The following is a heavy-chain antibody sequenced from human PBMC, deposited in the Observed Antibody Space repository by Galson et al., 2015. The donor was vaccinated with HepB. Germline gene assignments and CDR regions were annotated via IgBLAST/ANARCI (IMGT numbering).Heavy chain of an antibody. CDR3: ARERVGWFAP. J-gene: IGHJ5*02. V-gene: IGHV3-30*04. CDR2: ITYDGSNK. CDR1: GFTFSSYA. Sequence: SLRLSCAASGFTFSSYAMHWVRQAPGKGLEWVAVITYDGSNKYYADSVKGRFTISRDNSKNTLYLQMNSLRAEDTAVHYCARERVGWFAPWGPGTLVTVSS. D-gene: IGHD2-2*01.